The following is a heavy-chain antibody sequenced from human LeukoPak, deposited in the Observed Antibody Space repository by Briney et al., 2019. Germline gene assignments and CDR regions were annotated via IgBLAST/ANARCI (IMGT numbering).Heavy chain of an antibody. CDR2: IYYSGST. D-gene: IGHD3-9*01. CDR3: ARGSIKNFDY. Sequence: SETLFLTCTVSGGSISSYYWSWIRQPPGKGLEWIGYIYYSGSTNYNPSLKSRVTISVDTSKNQFSLKLSSVTAADTAVYYCARGSIKNFDYWGQGTLVTVSS. J-gene: IGHJ4*02. V-gene: IGHV4-59*01. CDR1: GGSISSYY.